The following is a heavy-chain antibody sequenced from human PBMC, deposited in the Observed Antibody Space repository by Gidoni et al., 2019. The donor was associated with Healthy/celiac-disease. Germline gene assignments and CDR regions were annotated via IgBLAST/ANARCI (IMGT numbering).Heavy chain of an antibody. D-gene: IGHD3-22*01. CDR2: SSGSGGST. J-gene: IGHJ4*02. V-gene: IGHV3-23*01. CDR3: AKSEDSSGLTEYYFDY. Sequence: EVQLLESGGGLVQPGGSLRLSCAASGFTFSSYAMSWVRQAPGKGLGWVAASSGSGGSTYYADSVKGRFTISRDNSKNTLYLQMNSLRAEDTAVYYCAKSEDSSGLTEYYFDYWGQGTLVTVSS. CDR1: GFTFSSYA.